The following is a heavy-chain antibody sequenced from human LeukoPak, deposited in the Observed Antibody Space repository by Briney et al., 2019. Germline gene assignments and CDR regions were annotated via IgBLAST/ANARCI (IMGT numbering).Heavy chain of an antibody. CDR2: IIPIFGTA. V-gene: IGHV1-69*05. CDR3: VISEAIFGVVMTNFDY. J-gene: IGHJ4*02. D-gene: IGHD3-3*01. CDR1: GGTFNSYA. Sequence: ASVKVSCKASGGTFNSYAISWVRQAPGQGLEWMGGIIPIFGTANYAQKFQGRVTITTDESTSTAYMELSSLRSEDTAVYYCVISEAIFGVVMTNFDYWGQGTLVTVSS.